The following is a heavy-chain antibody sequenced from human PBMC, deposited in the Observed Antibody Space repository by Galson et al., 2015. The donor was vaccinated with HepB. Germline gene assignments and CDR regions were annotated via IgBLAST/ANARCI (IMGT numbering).Heavy chain of an antibody. CDR3: ARSIGIQQLLWFGESLFYFDY. CDR1: GDSVSSNSAA. D-gene: IGHD3-10*01. V-gene: IGHV6-1*01. Sequence: CAISGDSVSSNSAAWNWIRQSPSRGLEWLGRTYYRSKWYNDYAVSVRSRITINPDTSKNQFSLQLNSVTPGDTAVYYCARSIGIQQLLWFGESLFYFDYWGQGTLVTVSS. CDR2: TYYRSKWYN. J-gene: IGHJ4*02.